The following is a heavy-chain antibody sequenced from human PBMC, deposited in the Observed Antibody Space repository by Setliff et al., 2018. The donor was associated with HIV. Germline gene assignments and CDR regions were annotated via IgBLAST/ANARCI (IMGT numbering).Heavy chain of an antibody. CDR2: ISSSSSYI. CDR1: GFTLSSYS. D-gene: IGHD2-15*01. CDR3: ARKLLTRPNYYGMDV. V-gene: IGHV3-21*01. J-gene: IGHJ6*02. Sequence: PGGSLRLSCAASGFTLSSYSMNWVRQAPGKGLEWVSSISSSSSYIYYADSVKGRFTISRDNAKNSLYPQMNSLRAEDTAVYYCARKLLTRPNYYGMDVWGQGTTVTVSS.